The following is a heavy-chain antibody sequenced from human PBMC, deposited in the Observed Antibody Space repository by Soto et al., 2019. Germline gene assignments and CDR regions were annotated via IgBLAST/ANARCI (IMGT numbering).Heavy chain of an antibody. CDR3: ARVGDDYGGNSFDD. CDR1: GYTFTGYY. Sequence: ASVKVSCKASGYTFTGYYMHWVRQAPGQGLEWMGWINPNSGGTNYAQKFQGWVTMTRDTSISTAYMELSRLRSDDTAVYYCARVGDDYGGNSFDDWGQGTLVTVSS. J-gene: IGHJ4*02. D-gene: IGHD4-17*01. CDR2: INPNSGGT. V-gene: IGHV1-2*04.